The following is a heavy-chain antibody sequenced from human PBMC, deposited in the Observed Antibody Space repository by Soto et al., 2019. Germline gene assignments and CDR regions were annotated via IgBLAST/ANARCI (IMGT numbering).Heavy chain of an antibody. J-gene: IGHJ6*02. Sequence: QVQLVQSGAEVKKPGSSVKVSCKASGGTFGSYAISWVRQAPGQGLEWMGGIIPIPGTANYAQKFQGRVTSAALDSTSTAYMEPSSRRSEDTAEYCGARSQGSSLSLEIYSYDYYGMDVWGQGPRVTVSS. CDR3: ARSQGSSLSLEIYSYDYYGMDV. D-gene: IGHD2-2*01. V-gene: IGHV1-69*01. CDR2: IIPIPGTA. CDR1: GGTFGSYA.